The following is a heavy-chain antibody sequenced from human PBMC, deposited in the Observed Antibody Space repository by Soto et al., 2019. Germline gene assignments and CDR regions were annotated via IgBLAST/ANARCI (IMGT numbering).Heavy chain of an antibody. Sequence: SETLSLTCTVSGASTTGSSYWSWIRQPAGKGLEWIGRFSLSGTTNYNPSLRSRVTMSADVSKNQFSLRLTSVTAADTALYYCXRGMTPPGAPAWYYFDSWGQGTLVTVSS. CDR3: XRGMTPPGAPAWYYFDS. CDR1: GASTTGSSY. J-gene: IGHJ4*02. V-gene: IGHV4-4*07. D-gene: IGHD2-8*02. CDR2: FSLSGTT.